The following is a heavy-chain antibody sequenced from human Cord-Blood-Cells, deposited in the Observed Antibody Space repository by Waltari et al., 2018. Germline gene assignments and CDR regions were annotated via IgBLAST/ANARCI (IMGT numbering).Heavy chain of an antibody. CDR3: ARRIPHGYYYGSGSYYFDY. CDR1: GGSISSSSYY. Sequence: QLQLQESGPGLVKPSETLSFTCTVSGGSISSSSYYWGWIRQPPGKGLEWIGSIYYSGSTYYNPSLKSRVTISVDTSKNQFSLKLSSVTAADTAVYYCARRIPHGYYYGSGSYYFDYWGQGTLVTVSS. D-gene: IGHD3-10*01. CDR2: IYYSGST. J-gene: IGHJ4*02. V-gene: IGHV4-39*01.